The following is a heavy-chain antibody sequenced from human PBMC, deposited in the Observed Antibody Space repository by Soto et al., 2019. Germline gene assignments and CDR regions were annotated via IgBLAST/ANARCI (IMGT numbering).Heavy chain of an antibody. J-gene: IGHJ4*02. CDR3: ARARATVTTERALGY. CDR1: GYTFYSYD. V-gene: IGHV1-18*01. Sequence: QVQLVQSGAEVKKPGALVKVSCKTSGYTFYSYDITWVRQAPGQGLEWMGTTSAYNGDSNFAQNLQGRVTMTIDNSTATAYMDLKNLTSDDTAVYYCARARATVTTERALGYWGQGTLVTVSS. D-gene: IGHD4-17*01. CDR2: TSAYNGDS.